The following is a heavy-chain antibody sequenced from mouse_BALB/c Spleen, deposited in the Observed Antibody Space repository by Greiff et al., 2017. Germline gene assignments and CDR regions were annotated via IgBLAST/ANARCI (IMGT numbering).Heavy chain of an antibody. CDR1: GFSLTSYG. J-gene: IGHJ3*01. CDR2: IWSGGST. V-gene: IGHV2-2*02. CDR3: ARPLIYYDYDGFPFAY. Sequence: QVQLKESGPGLVQPSQSLSITCTVSGFSLTSYGVHWVRQSPGKGLEWLGVIWSGGSTDYNAAFISRLSISKDNSKSQVFFKMNSLQANDTAIYYCARPLIYYDYDGFPFAYWGQGTLVTVSA. D-gene: IGHD2-4*01.